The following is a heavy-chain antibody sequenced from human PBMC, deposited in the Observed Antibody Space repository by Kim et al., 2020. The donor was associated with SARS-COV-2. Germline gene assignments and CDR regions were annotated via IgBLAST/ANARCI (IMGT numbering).Heavy chain of an antibody. CDR3: ARPGLRGQVDY. CDR2: T. Sequence: TRYSPSSQGQVTISADKSISTAYLQWSSLKASDTAMYYCARPGLRGQVDYWGQGTLVTVSS. D-gene: IGHD3-10*01. J-gene: IGHJ4*02. V-gene: IGHV5-51*01.